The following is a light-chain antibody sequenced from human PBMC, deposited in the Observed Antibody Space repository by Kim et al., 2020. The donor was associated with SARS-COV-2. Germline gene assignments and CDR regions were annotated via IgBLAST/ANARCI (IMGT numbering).Light chain of an antibody. CDR3: NSRDSTGKRWV. Sequence: SSELTQDPAVSVALGQTVKITCQGDSLRSYYASWYQQKPGQAPILVIYGRNNRPPGIPDRFSGSSSVNTASLTITGAQAEDEADYYCNSRDSTGKRWVFGTGTKVTVL. J-gene: IGLJ1*01. V-gene: IGLV3-19*01. CDR2: GRN. CDR1: SLRSYY.